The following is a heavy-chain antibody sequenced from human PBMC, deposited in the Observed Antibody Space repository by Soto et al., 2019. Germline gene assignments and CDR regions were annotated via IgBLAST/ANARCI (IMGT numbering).Heavy chain of an antibody. CDR3: ALGHGPRTTWGY. CDR1: GYTFTSYY. Sequence: QVQLVQSGAEVKKPGASVKVSCKASGYTFTSYYLHWVRQAPGQGLEWMGIINPSGGSTSYAQKFQGRVTMTRDTSTSTVYMELSSLRSEDTAVYYCALGHGPRTTWGYWGQGTLVTVSS. J-gene: IGHJ4*02. CDR2: INPSGGST. V-gene: IGHV1-46*01. D-gene: IGHD4-4*01.